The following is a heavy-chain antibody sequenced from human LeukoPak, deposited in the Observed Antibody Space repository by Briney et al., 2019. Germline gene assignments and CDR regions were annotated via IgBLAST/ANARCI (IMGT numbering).Heavy chain of an antibody. CDR3: ARDRTQAYYYDSSGFHDAFDI. V-gene: IGHV4-31*03. Sequence: SETLSLTCTVSGGSISSGGYYWSWIRQHPGKGLEWIGYIYYSGSTYYNPSLKSRVTISVDTSKNQFSLKLSSATAADTAVYYCARDRTQAYYYDSSGFHDAFDIWGQGTMVTVSS. J-gene: IGHJ3*02. CDR1: GGSISSGGYY. D-gene: IGHD3-22*01. CDR2: IYYSGST.